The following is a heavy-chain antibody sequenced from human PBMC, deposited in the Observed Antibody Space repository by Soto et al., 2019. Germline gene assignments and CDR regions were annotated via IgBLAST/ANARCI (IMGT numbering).Heavy chain of an antibody. CDR1: GFTFSTYA. CDR2: IRGSAYST. J-gene: IGHJ4*02. Sequence: GGSLRLSCAASGFTFSTYAMNWVRQAPGKGLEWVSAIRGSAYSTYYADSVKGRFSISRDNSKNTLYLEMNSLGVEDTAIYYCVKDDGRNIPVSFEHWGQGALVTVSS. V-gene: IGHV3-23*01. CDR3: VKDDGRNIPVSFEH. D-gene: IGHD1-26*01.